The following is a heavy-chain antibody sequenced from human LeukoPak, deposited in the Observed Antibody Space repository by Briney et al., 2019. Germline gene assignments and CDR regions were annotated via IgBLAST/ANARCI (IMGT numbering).Heavy chain of an antibody. CDR1: GFTFSSYA. CDR3: AKAGRGYDSSGYYI. V-gene: IGHV3-23*01. CDR2: ISGSGGST. Sequence: PGGSLRLSCAASGFTFSSYAMSWVRQAPGKGLEWVSAISGSGGSTYYADSVKGRFTISRDNSKNTLYLQMNSLRAEDMAVYYCAKAGRGYDSSGYYIWGQGTMVTVSS. J-gene: IGHJ3*02. D-gene: IGHD3-22*01.